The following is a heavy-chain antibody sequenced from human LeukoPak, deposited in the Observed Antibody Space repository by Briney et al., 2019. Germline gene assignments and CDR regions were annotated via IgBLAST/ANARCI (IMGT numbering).Heavy chain of an antibody. J-gene: IGHJ5*02. CDR2: ISGSGGST. CDR1: GFTFSSYA. Sequence: QAGGSLRLSCAASGFTFSSYAMSWVRQAPGKGLEWVSVISGSGGSTYYADSVKGRSTIFRDNSKNTLYLQMNSLRAEDTAVYYCARVGKAARSEWFDPWGQGTLVTVSS. CDR3: ARVGKAARSEWFDP. D-gene: IGHD6-6*01. V-gene: IGHV3-23*01.